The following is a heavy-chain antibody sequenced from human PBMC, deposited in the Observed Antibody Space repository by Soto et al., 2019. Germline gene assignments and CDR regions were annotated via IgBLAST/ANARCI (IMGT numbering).Heavy chain of an antibody. Sequence: PGGSLRLSCAASGFSFGNFAMNWVRQPPGKGLEWVSSVDFSGTYTFYAASVKGRFSISRGNSHNMVYLEMNGLRADDTAVYYCTKRSGGFSEFDYWGQGALVTVSS. CDR1: GFSFGNFA. J-gene: IGHJ4*02. CDR3: TKRSGGFSEFDY. CDR2: VDFSGTYT. V-gene: IGHV3-23*01. D-gene: IGHD5-12*01.